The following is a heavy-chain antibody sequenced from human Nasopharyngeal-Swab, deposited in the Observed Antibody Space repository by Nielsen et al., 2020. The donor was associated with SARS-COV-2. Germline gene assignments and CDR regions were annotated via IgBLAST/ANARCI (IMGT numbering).Heavy chain of an antibody. CDR1: GFTFSSYG. V-gene: IGHV3-30*18. Sequence: GESLKISCAASGFTFSSYGMHWVRQAPGKGLEWVAVISYDGSNKYYADSVKGRFTISRDNSKNTLYLQMNSLRAEDTAVYYCAKGSVSGSYRGVFDYWGQGTLVTVSS. D-gene: IGHD1-26*01. CDR2: ISYDGSNK. CDR3: AKGSVSGSYRGVFDY. J-gene: IGHJ4*02.